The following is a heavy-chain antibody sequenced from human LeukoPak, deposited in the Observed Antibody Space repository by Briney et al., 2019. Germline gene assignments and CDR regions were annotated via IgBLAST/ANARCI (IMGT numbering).Heavy chain of an antibody. CDR2: INHSGST. CDR1: GGSFSGYY. CDR3: VRQIVGAPPVGY. Sequence: SETLSLTCAVYGGSFSGYYWSWIRQPPGKGLEWIGEINHSGSTNYNPSLKSRVTISVDTSKNQFSLKLSSVTAADTAVYYCVRQIVGAPPVGYWGQGTLVTVSS. D-gene: IGHD1-26*01. J-gene: IGHJ4*02. V-gene: IGHV4-34*01.